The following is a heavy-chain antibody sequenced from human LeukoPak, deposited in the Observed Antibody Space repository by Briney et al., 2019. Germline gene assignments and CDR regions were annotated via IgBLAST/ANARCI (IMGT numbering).Heavy chain of an antibody. Sequence: GGSLRLSCAASGFTFSSYSMNWVREAPGEGLEWASYISSSSSTIYHADSVKGRFTISRDNAKNSLYLQMNSLRDEDTAVYYCAREQYSSGWTPDYWGQGTLVTVSS. V-gene: IGHV3-48*02. CDR2: ISSSSSTI. D-gene: IGHD6-19*01. CDR1: GFTFSSYS. CDR3: AREQYSSGWTPDY. J-gene: IGHJ4*02.